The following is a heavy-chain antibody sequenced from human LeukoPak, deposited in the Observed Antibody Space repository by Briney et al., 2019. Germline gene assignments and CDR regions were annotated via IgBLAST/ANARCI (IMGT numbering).Heavy chain of an antibody. D-gene: IGHD1-26*01. CDR3: TRVEGMQLWERMYDY. CDR1: GFAFSSHW. J-gene: IGHJ4*02. V-gene: IGHV3-74*01. Sequence: GGSLRLSCAASGFAFSSHWMHWVRRVPGKGLIWVSQINGDGSITNYADSVKGRFTISRENAKNTFYLQMNSLRVEDTAIYYCTRVEGMQLWERMYDYWGQGALVTVSS. CDR2: INGDGSIT.